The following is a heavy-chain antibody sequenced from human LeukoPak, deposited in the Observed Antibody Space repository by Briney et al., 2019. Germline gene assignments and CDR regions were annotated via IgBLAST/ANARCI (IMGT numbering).Heavy chain of an antibody. D-gene: IGHD5-24*01. CDR2: IYPGDSDT. V-gene: IGHV5-51*01. CDR1: GSSFTSYW. CDR3: ATLGGDGYNYGYFDY. J-gene: IGHJ4*02. Sequence: GESLKISCKGSGSSFTSYWIGWVRQMPGKGLEWMGIIYPGDSDTRYSPSFQGQVTISADKSISTAYLQWSSLKASDTAMYYCATLGGDGYNYGYFDYWGQGTLVTVSS.